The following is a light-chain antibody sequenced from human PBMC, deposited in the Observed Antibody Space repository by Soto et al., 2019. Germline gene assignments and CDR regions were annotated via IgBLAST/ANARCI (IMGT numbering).Light chain of an antibody. J-gene: IGLJ2*01. CDR3: SLSYSGAHVV. CDR2: DTN. CDR1: TGAVTSGHY. Sequence: QAVVTQEPSLTVPPGGTVTLTCASSTGAVTSGHYPYWFQQKPGQAPRTLIYDTNNKHSWTPARFSGSLLGGKAALTLSGAQPEDEADYYCSLSYSGAHVVFGGGTKLTVL. V-gene: IGLV7-46*01.